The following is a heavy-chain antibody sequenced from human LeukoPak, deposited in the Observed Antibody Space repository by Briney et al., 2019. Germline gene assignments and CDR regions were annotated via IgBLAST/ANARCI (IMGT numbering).Heavy chain of an antibody. D-gene: IGHD5-18*01. CDR2: IKQDGSEK. Sequence: PGGSPRLSCAASGFTFSSYWMSWVRQAPGKGLEWVANIKQDGSEKYYVDSVKGRFTISRDNAKNSLYLQMNSLRAEDTAVYYCARDLSGVTGYTYGRGIDYWGQGTLVTVSS. CDR3: ARDLSGVTGYTYGRGIDY. V-gene: IGHV3-7*01. J-gene: IGHJ4*02. CDR1: GFTFSSYW.